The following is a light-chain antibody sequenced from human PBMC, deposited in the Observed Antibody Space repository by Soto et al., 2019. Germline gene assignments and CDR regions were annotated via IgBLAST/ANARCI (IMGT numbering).Light chain of an antibody. V-gene: IGLV2-11*01. J-gene: IGLJ3*02. Sequence: QSALTQPRSVSGSPGQSVTISCTGTSSDVGGYNYVSWYQQHPGKAPKLMIYDVSKRPSGVPDRFSGSKSGNTASLTISGLQAEDEADYYCVLFMGSATNWVFGGGTKLTVL. CDR2: DVS. CDR3: VLFMGSATNWV. CDR1: SSDVGGYNY.